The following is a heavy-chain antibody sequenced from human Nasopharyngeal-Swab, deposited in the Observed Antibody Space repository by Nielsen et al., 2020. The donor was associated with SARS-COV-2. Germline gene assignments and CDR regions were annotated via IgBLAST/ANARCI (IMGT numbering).Heavy chain of an antibody. D-gene: IGHD1-26*01. CDR1: GYTFTSYG. J-gene: IGHJ4*02. CDR3: TTVAGSYGRFDY. CDR2: ISAYNGKT. V-gene: IGHV1-18*01. Sequence: ASVKVSCKASGYTFTSYGISWVRQAPGQGLEWMGWISAYNGKTNYAQKFQGRVTMTEDTSTDTAYMELSSLTSEDTAVYYCTTVAGSYGRFDYWGQGTLVTVSS.